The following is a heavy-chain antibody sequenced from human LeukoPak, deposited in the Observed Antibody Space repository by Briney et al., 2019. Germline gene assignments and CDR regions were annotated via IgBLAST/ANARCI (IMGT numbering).Heavy chain of an antibody. D-gene: IGHD2-21*02. V-gene: IGHV3-30*02. CDR1: GFTFSSYG. J-gene: IGHJ4*02. CDR3: AEGVSAYCGGDCPFDY. Sequence: GGSLRLSCAASGFTFSSYGMHWVRQAPGKGLEWVAFIRYDGSNKYYADSVKGRFTISRDNSKNTLYLQMNSLRAEDTAVYYCAEGVSAYCGGDCPFDYWGQGTLVTVSS. CDR2: IRYDGSNK.